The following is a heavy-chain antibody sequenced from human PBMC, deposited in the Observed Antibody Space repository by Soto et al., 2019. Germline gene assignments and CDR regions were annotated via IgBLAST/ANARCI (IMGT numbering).Heavy chain of an antibody. CDR3: ASGAADLDY. D-gene: IGHD6-13*01. Sequence: EVQLVESGGGLVQPGGSLRLSCAASGFTVSSNYMSWVRQAPGKGLEWVSVIYGGGSTYYADAVKGRFTISRDNSKNTRYLQMNSLRAEDTSVYYCASGAADLDYWGQGTLVTVSS. CDR1: GFTVSSNY. CDR2: IYGGGST. J-gene: IGHJ4*02. V-gene: IGHV3-66*01.